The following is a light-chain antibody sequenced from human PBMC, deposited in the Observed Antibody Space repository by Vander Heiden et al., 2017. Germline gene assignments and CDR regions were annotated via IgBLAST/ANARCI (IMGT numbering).Light chain of an antibody. CDR2: DAS. J-gene: IGKJ1*01. V-gene: IGKV3-11*01. CDR3: QQRSNWPPWT. CDR1: QSVSSY. Sequence: DIVFTQSPATLSLSPGERATLSCRASQSVSSYLAWYQQKPGQAPRLLIYDASNRATGIPARFSGSGSGTDFTLTISSLEPEDFAVYYCQQRSNWPPWTFGQGTKVEIK.